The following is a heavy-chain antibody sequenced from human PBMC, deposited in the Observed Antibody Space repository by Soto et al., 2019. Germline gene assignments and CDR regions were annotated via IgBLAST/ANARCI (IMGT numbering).Heavy chain of an antibody. CDR1: GFTFSGYA. V-gene: IGHV3-23*01. D-gene: IGHD2-15*01. CDR3: AKDRIVVVVAANWFDP. Sequence: GGSLRLSYAASGFTFSGYAMSWVRQAPGKGLEWVSAISGSGGSTYYADSVKGRFTISRDNSKNTLYLQMNSLRAEDTAVYYCAKDRIVVVVAANWFDPWGQGTLVTVSS. J-gene: IGHJ5*02. CDR2: ISGSGGST.